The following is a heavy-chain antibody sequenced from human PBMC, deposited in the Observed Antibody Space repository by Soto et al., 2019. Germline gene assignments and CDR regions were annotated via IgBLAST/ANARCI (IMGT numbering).Heavy chain of an antibody. D-gene: IGHD6-6*01. J-gene: IGHJ4*02. CDR1: GFSLSTSGVG. Sequence: KSGPTLVNPTQTLTLTCTFSGFSLSTSGVGVGWIRQPPGKALEWLALIYWDDDKRYSPSLKSRLTITKDTSKNQVVLTMTNMDPVDTATYYCARLSSIAARREPECVDYWGQGTLVTVSS. CDR2: IYWDDDK. CDR3: ARLSSIAARREPECVDY. V-gene: IGHV2-5*02.